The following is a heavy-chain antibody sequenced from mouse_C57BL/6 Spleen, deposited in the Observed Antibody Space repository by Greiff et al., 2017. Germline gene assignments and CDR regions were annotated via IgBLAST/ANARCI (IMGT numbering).Heavy chain of an antibody. D-gene: IGHD1-1*01. CDR3: ARTDPFYYGESCGFAY. Sequence: VQRVESGPGLVAPSQSLSITCTVSGFSLTSYGVHWVRQPPGKGLEWLVVIWSDGSTTYNSALKSRQSISKDNSKSQVFLKMNSLQTDDTAMYYCARTDPFYYGESCGFAYWGQGTLVTVSA. J-gene: IGHJ3*01. CDR1: GFSLTSYG. V-gene: IGHV2-6*03. CDR2: IWSDGST.